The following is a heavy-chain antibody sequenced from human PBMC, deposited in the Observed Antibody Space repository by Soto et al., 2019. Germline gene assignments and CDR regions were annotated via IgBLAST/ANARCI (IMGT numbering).Heavy chain of an antibody. CDR1: GGSFSRRDHY. Sequence: SETLYLPCTISGGSFSRRDHYWAWIRQPPGKGLEWIGSIYNSGRTYYNPSLKSRVTISVDTSKSQFSLKVSSVTAADTAVYYGAKRYDILTGYYRWFDPWGQGTLVTVSS. J-gene: IGHJ5*02. CDR2: IYNSGRT. CDR3: AKRYDILTGYYRWFDP. D-gene: IGHD3-9*01. V-gene: IGHV4-39*01.